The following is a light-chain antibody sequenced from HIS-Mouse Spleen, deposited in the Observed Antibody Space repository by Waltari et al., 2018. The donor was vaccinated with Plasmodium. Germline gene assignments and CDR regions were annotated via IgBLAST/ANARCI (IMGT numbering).Light chain of an antibody. Sequence: QSALTQPRSVSGSPGQSVTISCTGTSSDVGGYNYVYWYQQHPGKARKLMIYDVSKRPSGVPDRFSGSKSGNTASLTISGLQAEDEADYYCCSYAGSYTWVFGGGTKLTVL. CDR2: DVS. V-gene: IGLV2-11*01. J-gene: IGLJ3*02. CDR1: SSDVGGYNY. CDR3: CSYAGSYTWV.